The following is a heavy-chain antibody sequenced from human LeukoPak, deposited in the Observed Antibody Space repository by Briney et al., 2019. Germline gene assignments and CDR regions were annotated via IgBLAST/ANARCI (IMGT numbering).Heavy chain of an antibody. Sequence: GASVKVSCKASGGTFSSYAISWVRQAPGQGLEWMGRIIPILGIANYAQKFQGRVTITTDESTSTAYMELSSLRSEDTAVYYCARNSGSYYGYFDYWGQGTLVTVSS. CDR1: GGTFSSYA. CDR3: ARNSGSYYGYFDY. J-gene: IGHJ4*02. CDR2: IIPILGIA. V-gene: IGHV1-69*04. D-gene: IGHD1-26*01.